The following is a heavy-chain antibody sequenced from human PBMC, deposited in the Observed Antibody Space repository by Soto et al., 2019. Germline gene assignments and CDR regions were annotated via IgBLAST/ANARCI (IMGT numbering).Heavy chain of an antibody. J-gene: IGHJ6*03. CDR1: GGSFSGYY. CDR2: INHSGST. CDR3: ARGLNYYYYMDV. Sequence: QMQLQQWGAGLLKPSETLSLTCAVYGGSFSGYYWSWIRQPPGKGLEWIGEINHSGSTNYNPSLKSRVTISVDTSKNQFSLKLSSVTAADTAVYYCARGLNYYYYMDVWGKGTTVTVSS. V-gene: IGHV4-34*01.